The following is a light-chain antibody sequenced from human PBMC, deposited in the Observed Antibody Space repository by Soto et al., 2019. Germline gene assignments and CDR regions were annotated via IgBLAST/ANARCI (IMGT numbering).Light chain of an antibody. CDR1: SSDIGGYNY. CDR3: SSHAGSNNLGV. CDR2: ELS. J-gene: IGLJ2*01. Sequence: QSVLTQPPSASGSPGQSVTISCTGTSSDIGGYNYVSWYQQHPGKAPKLMIYELSKRPSGVPDRFSGSKSGNAASLTVSGLQAEDEAYCYGSSHAGSNNLGVFGGGDKLTVL. V-gene: IGLV2-8*01.